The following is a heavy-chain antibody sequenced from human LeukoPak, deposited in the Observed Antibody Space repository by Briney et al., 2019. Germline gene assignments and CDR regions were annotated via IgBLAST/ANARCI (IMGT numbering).Heavy chain of an antibody. V-gene: IGHV3-11*01. CDR1: GFTFSDYY. Sequence: PGGSLRLSCAASGFTFSDYYMSWIRQAPGKGLEWVSYISSSGSTIYYADSVKGRFTISRDNAKNSLYLQMNSLRAEDTAVYYCARDRSSGWFLGENDYWGQGTLVTVTS. D-gene: IGHD6-19*01. CDR2: ISSSGSTI. J-gene: IGHJ4*02. CDR3: ARDRSSGWFLGENDY.